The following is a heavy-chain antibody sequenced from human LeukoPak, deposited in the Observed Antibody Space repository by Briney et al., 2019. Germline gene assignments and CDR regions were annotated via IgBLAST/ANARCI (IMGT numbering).Heavy chain of an antibody. CDR1: GFTFSSYA. CDR3: EKEAGYSGYGPGGQSGV. Sequence: GGSLRLSCAASGFTFSSYAMSWVRQAPGKGLEWVSAISGSGGSTYYADSVKGRFTISRDNSKNTLYLQMNSLRAEDTAVYYCEKEAGYSGYGPGGQSGVWGQGTLVSVSS. V-gene: IGHV3-23*01. CDR2: ISGSGGST. J-gene: IGHJ4*02. D-gene: IGHD5-12*01.